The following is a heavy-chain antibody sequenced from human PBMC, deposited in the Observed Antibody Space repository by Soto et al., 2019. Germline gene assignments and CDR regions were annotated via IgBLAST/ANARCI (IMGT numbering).Heavy chain of an antibody. J-gene: IGHJ4*02. CDR3: ARNPYCVTSGCYYTDY. D-gene: IGHD2-2*01. CDR2: IYASGTT. CDR1: EFSVSSNY. V-gene: IGHV3-66*01. Sequence: EVQLVESGGGLVQPGESLRLSCAASEFSVSSNYMSWVRQAPGKGLEWVSVIYASGTTYYADSVRGRFTISRYSSKNTLFLQMNSLRAEDTAVYYCARNPYCVTSGCYYTDYWGQGTLVTVSS.